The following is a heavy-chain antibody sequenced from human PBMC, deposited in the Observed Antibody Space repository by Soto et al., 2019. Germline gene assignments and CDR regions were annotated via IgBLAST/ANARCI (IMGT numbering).Heavy chain of an antibody. CDR3: AKVIATTGGDFDS. V-gene: IGHV3-74*01. J-gene: IGHJ4*02. CDR1: GFTFSSYW. CDR2: INSDGSST. D-gene: IGHD1-1*01. Sequence: EVQLVESGGGLVQPGESLRLSCAATGFTFSSYWMHWVRQAPGKGPVWVSRINSDGSSTSHADSVKGRFTISRDNAKNMVYLKMNSLRVEDTAVYYCAKVIATTGGDFDSWGQGTLVTVSS.